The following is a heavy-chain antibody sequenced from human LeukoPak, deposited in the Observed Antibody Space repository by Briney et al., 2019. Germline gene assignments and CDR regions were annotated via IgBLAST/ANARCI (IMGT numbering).Heavy chain of an antibody. CDR1: GYTFTGYY. V-gene: IGHV1-2*02. CDR2: INPNSGGT. Sequence: AASVKVSCKASGYTFTGYYMHWVRQAPGQGLEWMGWINPNSGGTNYAQKFQGRVTMTRDTSISTAYMELSRLRSDDTAVYYCARGGALMSSDDAFDIWGQGTMVTVSS. CDR3: ARGGALMSSDDAFDI. D-gene: IGHD1-26*01. J-gene: IGHJ3*02.